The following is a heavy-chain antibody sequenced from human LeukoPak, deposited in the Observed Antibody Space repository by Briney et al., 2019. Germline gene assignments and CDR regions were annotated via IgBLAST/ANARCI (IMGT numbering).Heavy chain of an antibody. CDR1: GYTLTELS. D-gene: IGHD2-21*01. CDR3: STLIL. V-gene: IGHV1-24*01. Sequence: ASVKVSCKVSGYTLTELSIHWVRQPPGKGLEWMGGSDPGDGKTIFAQKFQGRVAMTEDTSTDTAYMELSSLRSEDTAIYYCSTLILWGQGTMVIVSS. CDR2: SDPGDGKT. J-gene: IGHJ3*01.